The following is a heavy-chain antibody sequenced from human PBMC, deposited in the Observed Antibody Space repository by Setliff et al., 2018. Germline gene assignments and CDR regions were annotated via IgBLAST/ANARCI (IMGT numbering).Heavy chain of an antibody. CDR1: GGSFSGYY. D-gene: IGHD4-4*01. Sequence: SETLSLTCAVYGGSFSGYYWSWIRQPPGKGLEWIGEINHSGSTNYNPSLKSRVTISIDTSKNQFSLKLSSVTAADTAVYYCASLGMTTMLDWYFDLWGRGTLVTVSS. J-gene: IGHJ2*01. CDR3: ASLGMTTMLDWYFDL. V-gene: IGHV4-34*01. CDR2: INHSGST.